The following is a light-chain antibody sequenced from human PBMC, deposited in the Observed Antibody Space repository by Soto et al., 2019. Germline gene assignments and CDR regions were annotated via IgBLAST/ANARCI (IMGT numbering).Light chain of an antibody. V-gene: IGLV2-14*03. CDR2: DVS. CDR1: NSDVGDYRS. CDR3: SSYTSTSTQV. J-gene: IGLJ1*01. Sequence: QSVLTQPASVSGSPGQSITISCTGTNSDVGDYRSVSWYQQHPGKAPKLVIYDVSNRPSGVSYRFSGSKSGNTASLTISGLQAEDEVDYYCSSYTSTSTQVFGTGTKVTVL.